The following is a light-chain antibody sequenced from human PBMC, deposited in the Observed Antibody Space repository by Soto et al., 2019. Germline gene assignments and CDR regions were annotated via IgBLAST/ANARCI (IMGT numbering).Light chain of an antibody. CDR1: SSDVGAYNY. V-gene: IGLV2-14*03. CDR3: SSYTSSTLV. J-gene: IGLJ2*01. Sequence: QPVLTQPASVSGSPGQSITISCTGTSSDVGAYNYVSWYQQHPGTAPKLMIYDVSNRPSGISNRFSGSKSGNTASLTISGLQAEDEADYYCSSYTSSTLVFGGGTKVTVL. CDR2: DVS.